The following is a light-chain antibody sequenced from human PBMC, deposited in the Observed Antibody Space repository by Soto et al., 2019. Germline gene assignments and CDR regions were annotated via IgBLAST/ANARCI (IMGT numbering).Light chain of an antibody. Sequence: DIQMTQSPSSLSASVGDRVTITCRASQSISSYLNWYQQKPGKAPKPLIYAASSLQSGVPSRFSGSGSGTDFTLTISSLQPEDFATYYCQQSYSTPYTFGQGTKPEIK. CDR3: QQSYSTPYT. CDR1: QSISSY. J-gene: IGKJ2*01. V-gene: IGKV1-39*01. CDR2: AAS.